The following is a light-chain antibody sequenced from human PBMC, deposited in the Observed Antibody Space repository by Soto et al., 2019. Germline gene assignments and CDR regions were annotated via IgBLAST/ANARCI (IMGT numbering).Light chain of an antibody. V-gene: IGLV2-11*01. CDR2: DVT. CDR3: CSYAGSDTYV. J-gene: IGLJ1*01. Sequence: QSALTQPRSVSGSPGQSVTISCTGTSSDVGGYNFVSWYQHPPGKAPKLMLYDVTNRPSGVPDRFSGSKSDNTASLTISGLQAEDEADYYCCSYAGSDTYVFGTGTMVTVL. CDR1: SSDVGGYNF.